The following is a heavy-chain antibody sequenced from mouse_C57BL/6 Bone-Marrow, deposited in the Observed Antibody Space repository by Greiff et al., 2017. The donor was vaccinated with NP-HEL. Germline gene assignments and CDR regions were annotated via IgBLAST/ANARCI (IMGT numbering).Heavy chain of an antibody. CDR3: ARLYYDYDGYYFDY. J-gene: IGHJ2*01. D-gene: IGHD2-4*01. V-gene: IGHV1-81*01. CDR1: GYTFTSYG. CDR2: IYPRSGNT. Sequence: VQLQQSVAELARPGASVKLSCKASGYTFTSYGISWVKQRTGQGLEWIGEIYPRSGNTYYNEKFKGKATLTADKSSSTAYMELRSLTSEDSAVYFCARLYYDYDGYYFDYWGQGTTLTVSS.